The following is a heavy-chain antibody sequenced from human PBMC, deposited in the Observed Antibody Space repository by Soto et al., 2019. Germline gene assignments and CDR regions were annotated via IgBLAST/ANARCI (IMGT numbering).Heavy chain of an antibody. Sequence: QVQLQQSGPGLVRPSQTLSLTCTVSGGSISTDHYHWTWIRQAPGKGLEWFGYIHYSGSIQFNPSLQSRVSMSVDTSKNLCSLRLSSVTAADTAVYFCAREDDGGDRDYYGLDVWGQGTTVTVSS. D-gene: IGHD2-21*02. J-gene: IGHJ6*02. V-gene: IGHV4-30-4*01. CDR2: IHYSGSI. CDR3: AREDDGGDRDYYGLDV. CDR1: GGSISTDHYH.